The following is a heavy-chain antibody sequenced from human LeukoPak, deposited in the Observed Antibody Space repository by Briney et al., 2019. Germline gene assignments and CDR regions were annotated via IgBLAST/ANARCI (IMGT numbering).Heavy chain of an antibody. CDR3: AKGLRTGVGPYMGYHYYMDV. D-gene: IGHD3-16*01. V-gene: IGHV3-30-3*01. Sequence: GGSLRLSSAASGFTLSSYAIHWVRQAPGKGLEWVAVISFDGSSKFYADSVKGRFTISRDNSYNTVSLQMNSLRDEDTGVYFCAKGLRTGVGPYMGYHYYMDVWGKGATVTVSS. J-gene: IGHJ6*03. CDR2: ISFDGSSK. CDR1: GFTLSSYA.